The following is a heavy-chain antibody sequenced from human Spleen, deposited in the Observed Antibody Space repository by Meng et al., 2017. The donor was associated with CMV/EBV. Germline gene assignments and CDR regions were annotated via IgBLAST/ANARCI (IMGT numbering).Heavy chain of an antibody. Sequence: GASISNSHWWSWVRQPPGKGLEWIGEIFDSGITNYNPSLKSRLTISEDKSHNQFSLKLNSVTAADTAVYYCARAYCGGDCYSGFDYWGQGILVTVSS. D-gene: IGHD2-21*01. CDR2: IFDSGIT. CDR3: ARAYCGGDCYSGFDY. J-gene: IGHJ4*02. V-gene: IGHV4-4*02. CDR1: GASISNSHW.